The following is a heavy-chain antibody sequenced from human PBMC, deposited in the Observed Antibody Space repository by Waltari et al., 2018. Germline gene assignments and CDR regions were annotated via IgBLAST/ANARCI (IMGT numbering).Heavy chain of an antibody. CDR3: ARASAIRDYYGTLTAYEPFDY. V-gene: IGHV5-51*01. J-gene: IGHJ4*02. D-gene: IGHD4-17*01. Sequence: EVPLVQSGAEVKKPGESLKISCKDSEYSFNKDWIGWVRQVPGRGLEWMGIIHPRESTTSDSPSFQCHVTLSSDKSISTALLQSSSLKASDTATYYCARASAIRDYYGTLTAYEPFDYWGQGTLVTVSS. CDR2: IHPRESTT. CDR1: EYSFNKDW.